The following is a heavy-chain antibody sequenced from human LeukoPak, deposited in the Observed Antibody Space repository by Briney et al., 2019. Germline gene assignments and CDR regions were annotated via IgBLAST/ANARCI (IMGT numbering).Heavy chain of an antibody. CDR2: IYYSGKT. CDR1: GGSISGSSYY. V-gene: IGHV4-39*07. D-gene: IGHD4-17*01. Sequence: PTETLFLTCTVSGGSISGSSYYWGWIRQPPGKGLEWIGSIYYSGKTYDSPSLKSRVTISVDTSKNQFSLKLSSVTAADTAVYYCARVYGANPPDAWGQGTLVTVSS. J-gene: IGHJ5*02. CDR3: ARVYGANPPDA.